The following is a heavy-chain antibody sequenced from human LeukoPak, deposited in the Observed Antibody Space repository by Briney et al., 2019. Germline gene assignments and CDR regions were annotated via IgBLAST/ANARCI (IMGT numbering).Heavy chain of an antibody. V-gene: IGHV3-23*01. J-gene: IGHJ4*02. D-gene: IGHD2-2*02. CDR1: GFTFSSYA. CDR2: ISGSGGST. CDR3: AKDYCSSTSCYTDY. Sequence: PGGSLRLSCAASGFTFSSYAMSWVRQAPGKGLEWVSAISGSGGSTYYADSVKGRFTISRDNSKNTLYPQMNSLRAEDTAVYYCAKDYCSSTSCYTDYWGQGTLVTISS.